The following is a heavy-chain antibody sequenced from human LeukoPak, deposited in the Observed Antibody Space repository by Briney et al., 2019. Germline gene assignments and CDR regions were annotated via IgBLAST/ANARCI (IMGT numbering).Heavy chain of an antibody. D-gene: IGHD3-9*01. CDR2: IIPIFGTA. Sequence: SVKVSCKASGGTFSSYAISWVRQAPGQGLEWMGGIIPIFGTANYAQKFQGRVTITTDESTSTAYMELSSLRSEDTAVYYCAAYYDILTGYSALVYWGQGTLVTVSS. J-gene: IGHJ4*02. V-gene: IGHV1-69*05. CDR3: AAYYDILTGYSALVY. CDR1: GGTFSSYA.